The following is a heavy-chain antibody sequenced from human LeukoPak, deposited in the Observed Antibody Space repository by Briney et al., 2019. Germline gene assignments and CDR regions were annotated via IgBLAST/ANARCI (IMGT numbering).Heavy chain of an antibody. J-gene: IGHJ3*02. V-gene: IGHV3-48*01. CDR2: ISSSSSTI. CDR3: ARDRVELGWGAFEI. Sequence: GSLRLSCAASGFTFDDYGMSWVRQAPGKGLEWVSYISSSSSTIYYADSVKGRFTISRDNAKNSLYLQMNSLRAEDTAVYYCARDRVELGWGAFEIWGQGTMVTVSS. CDR1: GFTFDDYG. D-gene: IGHD7-27*01.